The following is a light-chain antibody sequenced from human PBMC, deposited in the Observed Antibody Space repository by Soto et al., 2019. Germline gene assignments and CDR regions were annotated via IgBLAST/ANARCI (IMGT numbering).Light chain of an antibody. V-gene: IGKV3-20*01. J-gene: IGKJ4*01. Sequence: EIVLTQSPGTLSLSPGGRATLSCRASQSVRSSYLAWYQQRPGQAPRLLIFGASFRAPGIPDRFSGSGSGTDFTLTISRLEPEDFAVYYYQHYGSPLTFGGGTKVDIK. CDR2: GAS. CDR3: QHYGSPLT. CDR1: QSVRSSY.